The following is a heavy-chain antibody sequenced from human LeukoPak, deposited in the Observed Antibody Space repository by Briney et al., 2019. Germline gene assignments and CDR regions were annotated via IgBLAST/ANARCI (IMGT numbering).Heavy chain of an antibody. CDR1: GVSISSYY. V-gene: IGHV4-59*01. Sequence: PSETLSLTCTVSGVSISSYYWSWIRQPPGKGLEWIGYIYYSGSTNYNPSLKSRVTISVDTCKNQFSLKLSSVTAADTAVYYCARGLPGYSYGRTFDYWGQGTLVTVSS. J-gene: IGHJ4*02. D-gene: IGHD5-18*01. CDR3: ARGLPGYSYGRTFDY. CDR2: IYYSGST.